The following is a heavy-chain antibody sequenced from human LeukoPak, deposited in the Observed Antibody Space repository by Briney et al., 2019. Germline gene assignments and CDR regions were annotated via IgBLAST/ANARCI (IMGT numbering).Heavy chain of an antibody. CDR1: GGTFSSYA. Sequence: ASVKVSCKASGGTFSSYAISWVRQAPGQGLEWMGGIIPIFGTANYAQKFQGRVTITADESTSTAYMELSSLRPEDTAVYYCARADAWFGRIDYWGQGTLVTVSS. J-gene: IGHJ4*02. V-gene: IGHV1-69*01. CDR2: IIPIFGTA. CDR3: ARADAWFGRIDY. D-gene: IGHD3-10*01.